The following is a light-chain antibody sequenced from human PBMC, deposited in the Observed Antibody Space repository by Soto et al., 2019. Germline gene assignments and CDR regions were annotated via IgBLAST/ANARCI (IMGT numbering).Light chain of an antibody. Sequence: SYELTQPPSVSVSPGQTASITCSGDKLGHKYVCWYQQKPGQSPVLVIYENNKRPSGIPERFSGSNSGNTATLTISGTQPMDEADYYCQAWDSSTAVFGGGTKVTVL. J-gene: IGLJ2*01. CDR3: QAWDSSTAV. CDR1: KLGHKY. V-gene: IGLV3-1*01. CDR2: ENN.